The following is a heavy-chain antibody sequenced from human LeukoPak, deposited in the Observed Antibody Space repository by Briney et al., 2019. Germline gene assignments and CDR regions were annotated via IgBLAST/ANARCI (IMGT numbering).Heavy chain of an antibody. J-gene: IGHJ2*01. CDR3: ARMGWYSDL. Sequence: SETLSPTCTVSDVSISNYYWSWIRQTPGKGLEWIGYIYYSGNTNYNPSLKSRVTISIDTSKNEFSLKLSSVTAADTAVYYCARMGWYSDLWGRGTLVTVSS. V-gene: IGHV4-59*08. CDR2: IYYSGNT. CDR1: DVSISNYY.